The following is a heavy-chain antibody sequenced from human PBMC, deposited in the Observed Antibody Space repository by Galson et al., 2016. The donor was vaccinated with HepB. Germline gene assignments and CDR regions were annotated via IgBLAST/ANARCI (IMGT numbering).Heavy chain of an antibody. Sequence: SLRLSCAASGFTFSSYALTWVRQAPGRGLEWVSDISAGGGETYYADSVKGRFTTFRDHSKNTLYLQMHSLRVDDTAVYDCAKVPFPVVAEAMLGGLDSWGQGSLGTVSS. V-gene: IGHV3-23*01. D-gene: IGHD3-10*02. CDR2: ISAGGGET. CDR3: AKVPFPVVAEAMLGGLDS. J-gene: IGHJ4*02. CDR1: GFTFSSYA.